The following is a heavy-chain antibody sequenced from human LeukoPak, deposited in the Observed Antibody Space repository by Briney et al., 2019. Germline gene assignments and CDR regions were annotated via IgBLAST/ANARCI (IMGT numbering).Heavy chain of an antibody. CDR2: IYYSGST. Sequence: SETLSLTCTVSGGSISSYYWSWIRQPPGKGLEWIGYIYYSGSTNYNPSLKSRVTISVDTSKNQFSLKLSSVTAADTAVYYCARDKGQFGLAAAAFDYWGQGTLVTVSS. D-gene: IGHD6-13*01. CDR1: GGSISSYY. V-gene: IGHV4-59*01. CDR3: ARDKGQFGLAAAAFDY. J-gene: IGHJ4*02.